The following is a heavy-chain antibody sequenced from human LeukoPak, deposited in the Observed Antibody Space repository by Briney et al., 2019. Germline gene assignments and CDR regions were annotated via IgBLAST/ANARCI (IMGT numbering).Heavy chain of an antibody. J-gene: IGHJ4*02. CDR3: ARRFCSGDSCYSGFDY. D-gene: IGHD2-15*01. V-gene: IGHV5-51*01. CDR1: EYSFTNYW. Sequence: GXXLKISCKGSEYSFTNYWIGWVRQMPGKGLEWMGIIYPGDSDTRYSPSFQGQVTISAAKSISAAYLQWSSLKASDTAMYYCARRFCSGDSCYSGFDYWGQGTLVTVSS. CDR2: IYPGDSDT.